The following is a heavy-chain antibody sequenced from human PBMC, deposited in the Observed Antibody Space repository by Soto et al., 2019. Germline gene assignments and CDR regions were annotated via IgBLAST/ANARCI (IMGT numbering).Heavy chain of an antibody. CDR1: GFTFSSYS. V-gene: IGHV3-21*01. Sequence: VQLVESGGGLVKPGESLRLSCAASGFTFSSYSMNWVRQAPGKGLEWVSSISGSSSYIYYADSVKGRFTISRDNAKNSLFLQMNSLRAEDTAVYYCATSVGYYYGSGTSDYWGQGTLVTVSS. CDR2: ISGSSSYI. J-gene: IGHJ4*02. CDR3: ATSVGYYYGSGTSDY. D-gene: IGHD3-10*01.